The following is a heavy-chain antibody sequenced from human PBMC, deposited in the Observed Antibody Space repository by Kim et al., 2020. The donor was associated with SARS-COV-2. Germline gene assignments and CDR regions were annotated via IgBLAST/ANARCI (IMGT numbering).Heavy chain of an antibody. CDR1: GFTFSSYS. V-gene: IGHV3-48*02. J-gene: IGHJ4*02. D-gene: IGHD5-18*01. CDR3: ARAMVNFGLLYYFDY. Sequence: GGSLRLSCAASGFTFSSYSMNWVRQAPGKGLEWVSYISSSSSTIYYADSVKGRFTISRDNAKNSLYLQMNSLRDEYTAVYYCARAMVNFGLLYYFDYWGQGTLVTVSS. CDR2: ISSSSSTI.